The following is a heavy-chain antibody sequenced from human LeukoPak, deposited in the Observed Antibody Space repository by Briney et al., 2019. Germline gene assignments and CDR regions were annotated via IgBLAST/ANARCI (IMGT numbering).Heavy chain of an antibody. CDR2: IYYNGIS. V-gene: IGHV4-59*08. J-gene: IGHJ3*02. CDR3: ARAVSRQMITVSSAFDI. CDR1: GGSISGYY. Sequence: SETLSLTCTVSGGSISGYYWSWIRQPPGKGLEWIAYIYYNGISNYNPSLKSRVIISVDTSKNQFSLKLSSVTAADTAVYYCARAVSRQMITVSSAFDIWGQGTMVTVSS. D-gene: IGHD3-16*01.